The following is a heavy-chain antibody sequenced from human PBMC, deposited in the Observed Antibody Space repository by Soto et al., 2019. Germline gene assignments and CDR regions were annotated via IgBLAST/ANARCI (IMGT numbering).Heavy chain of an antibody. CDR3: ASPKIAFYNWFDP. CDR2: IYYSGKT. J-gene: IGHJ5*02. V-gene: IGHV4-39*01. CDR1: GGSISSSSYY. Sequence: SETLSLTCTVSGGSISSSSYYWGWIRQPPGKGLEWIGSIYYSGKTYYNPSLKSRVTISVDTSRNQFSLKLSSVTAADTTVYYCASPKIAFYNWFDPWGQGTLVTVSS. D-gene: IGHD3-3*02.